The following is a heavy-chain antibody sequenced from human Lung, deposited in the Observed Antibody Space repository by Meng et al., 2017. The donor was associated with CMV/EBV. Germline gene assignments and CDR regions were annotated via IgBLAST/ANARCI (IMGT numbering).Heavy chain of an antibody. CDR2: IYYSGST. D-gene: IGHD3-3*01. Sequence: GSLRLXCTVSGGSISSSSYYWGWIRQPPGKGLEWIGSIYYSGSTYYNPSLKSRVTISVDTSKNQFSLKLSSVTAADTAVYYCASSLRYYDFWSGYYTGDYYYYGRDVWGQGNXVXVSS. CDR1: GGSISSSSYY. CDR3: ASSLRYYDFWSGYYTGDYYYYGRDV. V-gene: IGHV4-39*07. J-gene: IGHJ6*02.